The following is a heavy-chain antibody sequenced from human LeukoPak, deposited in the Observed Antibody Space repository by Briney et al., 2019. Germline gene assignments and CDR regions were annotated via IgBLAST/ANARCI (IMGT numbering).Heavy chain of an antibody. CDR1: GFTFSSYV. CDR3: AKGVGYSRGSDY. Sequence: GGSLRLSCAASGFTFSSYVMSWVRQAPGKGLEWVSAISGSGGSTYYADSVKGRFTISRDNSKNTLYLQVNSLGAVDTAIYYCAKGVGYSRGSDYWGQGTLVTVSS. CDR2: ISGSGGST. V-gene: IGHV3-23*01. D-gene: IGHD5-18*01. J-gene: IGHJ4*02.